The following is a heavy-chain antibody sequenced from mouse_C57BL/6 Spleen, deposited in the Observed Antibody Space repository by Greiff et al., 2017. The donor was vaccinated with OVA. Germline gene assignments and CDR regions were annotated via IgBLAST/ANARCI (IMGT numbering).Heavy chain of an antibody. D-gene: IGHD2-2*01. J-gene: IGHJ2*01. CDR1: GFTFSSYA. Sequence: EVKVVESGGGLVKPGGSLKLSCAASGFTFSSYAMSWVRQTPEKRLEWVATISDGGSYTYYPDNVKGRFTISRDNAKNNLYLQMSHLKSEDTAMYYCARDGYHYWGQGTTLTVSS. CDR2: ISDGGSYT. CDR3: ARDGYHY. V-gene: IGHV5-4*01.